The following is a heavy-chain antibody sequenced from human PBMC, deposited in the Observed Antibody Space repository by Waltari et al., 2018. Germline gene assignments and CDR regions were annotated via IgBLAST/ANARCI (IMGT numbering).Heavy chain of an antibody. Sequence: QITLKESGPTLVKPTQTLTLTCSFPGFSITTPGRGGALIRPPPGRALEWLALVYWDDDKRYSPFFKNRLTITKDTFKNQVVLTVTNMDPVDTATYYCVHRQPGPRAYNYDTKGYYFNYWGQGSLVTVSS. CDR3: VHRQPGPRAYNYDTKGYYFNY. V-gene: IGHV2-5*02. D-gene: IGHD3-22*01. CDR1: GFSITTPGRG. J-gene: IGHJ4*02. CDR2: VYWDDDK.